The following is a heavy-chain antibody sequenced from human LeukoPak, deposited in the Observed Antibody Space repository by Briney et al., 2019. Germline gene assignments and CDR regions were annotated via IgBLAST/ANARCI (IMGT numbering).Heavy chain of an antibody. D-gene: IGHD1-26*01. CDR2: IWYDGSNK. Sequence: GGSLRLSCAASGFTFSSYGMHWVRQAPGKGLEWVAVIWYDGSNKYYADSVKGRFTISRDNSKNTLYLQMNSLRAEDTAVYYCARDMEPSVRVDYWGQGTLVTVSS. J-gene: IGHJ4*02. CDR1: GFTFSSYG. CDR3: ARDMEPSVRVDY. V-gene: IGHV3-33*01.